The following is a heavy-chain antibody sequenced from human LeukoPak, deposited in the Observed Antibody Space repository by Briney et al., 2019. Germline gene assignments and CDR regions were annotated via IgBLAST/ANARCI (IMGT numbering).Heavy chain of an antibody. Sequence: GALSDTRTGSLGSISSRSYYWGWIRHPPGKGLAWIGSIYYSGSTYYNPSLKGRVTISVDTSKNQFFLKLSSVTAADTAVYYCARDRGNDYGGSYNWFDPWGQGTLVTVSS. V-gene: IGHV4-39*07. CDR3: ARDRGNDYGGSYNWFDP. CDR1: LGSISSRSYY. CDR2: IYYSGST. J-gene: IGHJ5*02. D-gene: IGHD4-23*01.